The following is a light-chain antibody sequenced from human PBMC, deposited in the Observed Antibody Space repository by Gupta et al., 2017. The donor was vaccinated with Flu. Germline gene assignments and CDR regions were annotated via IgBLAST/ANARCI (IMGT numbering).Light chain of an antibody. CDR3: SSYTSTNTFYV. CDR1: SSDVGGSNY. CDR2: DVT. J-gene: IGLJ1*01. V-gene: IGLV2-14*01. Sequence: QSALTQPASVSGSPGQSITISCTGTSSDVGGSNYVSWYQQHPGKAPKLIIYDVTNRPSGVSSRFSGSKSGNTASLTISGLEDEDESDYFCSSYTSTNTFYVFGTGTKVTVL.